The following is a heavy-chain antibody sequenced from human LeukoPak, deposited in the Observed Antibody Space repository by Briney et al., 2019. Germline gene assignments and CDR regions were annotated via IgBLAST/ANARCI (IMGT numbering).Heavy chain of an antibody. CDR3: VVILVPGGVWHFDL. Sequence: PGGSLRLSCVASGLTFRNYGFHWVRQAPGKGLEWVAIIYSGGGTTKYYAESVKDRFTITRDDSKDTVYLQMNGLSAEDTAVYYCVVILVPGGVWHFDLWGRGTLVTVSS. D-gene: IGHD2-2*01. CDR2: IYSGGGTTK. J-gene: IGHJ2*01. V-gene: IGHV3-33*03. CDR1: GLTFRNYG.